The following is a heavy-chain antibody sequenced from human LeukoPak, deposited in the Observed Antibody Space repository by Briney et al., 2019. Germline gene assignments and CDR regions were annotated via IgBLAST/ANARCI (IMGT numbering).Heavy chain of an antibody. V-gene: IGHV4-39*07. J-gene: IGHJ3*02. CDR2: IYYSGST. D-gene: IGHD5-18*01. Sequence: SETLSLTCTVSGGSISSSSYYWGWIRQPPGKGLEWIGSIYYSGSTYYNPSLKSRVTISVDTSKNQFSLKLSSVTAADTAVYYCARDGEYSYGDDAFDIWGQGTMVTVSS. CDR1: GGSISSSSYY. CDR3: ARDGEYSYGDDAFDI.